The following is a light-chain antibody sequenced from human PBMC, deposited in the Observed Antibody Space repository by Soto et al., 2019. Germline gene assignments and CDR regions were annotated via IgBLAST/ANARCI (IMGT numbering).Light chain of an antibody. CDR1: QSGLYIPNKKNY. Sequence: DIVMTQSPDSLTVSQGEMVTINCKSSQSGLYIPNKKNYVAWYQQKAGQPPRLLMYWASFRESGVPDRFSGSGSETDCTLTLISLQAEDVSVYYCKHYFDSPAFGGGPNVEL. CDR2: WAS. V-gene: IGKV4-1*01. J-gene: IGKJ4*02. CDR3: KHYFDSPA.